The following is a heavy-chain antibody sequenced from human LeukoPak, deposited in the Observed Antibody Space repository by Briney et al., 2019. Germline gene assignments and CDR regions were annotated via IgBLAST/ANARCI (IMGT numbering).Heavy chain of an antibody. V-gene: IGHV4-34*01. D-gene: IGHD6-6*01. CDR2: INHSGST. J-gene: IGHJ6*03. CDR3: ARGAVYSSSSVFYYYYYMDV. CDR1: GFTFSDYN. Sequence: GSLRLSCAASGFTFSDYNMSWIRQPPGKGLEWIGEINHSGSTNYNPSLKSRVTISVDTSKNQFSLKLSSVTAADTAVYYCARGAVYSSSSVFYYYYYMDVWGKGTTVTVSS.